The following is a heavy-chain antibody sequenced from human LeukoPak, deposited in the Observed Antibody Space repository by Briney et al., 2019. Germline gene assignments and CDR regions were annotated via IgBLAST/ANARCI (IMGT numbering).Heavy chain of an antibody. D-gene: IGHD3-22*01. V-gene: IGHV3-9*01. CDR2: ISWNSGSI. Sequence: GGSLRLSCAASGFTFDDYAMHWVRQAPGKGLEWVSGISWNSGSIGYADSVKGRFTISRDNAKNSLYLQMNSLRAEDTALYYCARGDFDYSDYSGPNRWGTDYWGQGTLVTVSS. J-gene: IGHJ4*02. CDR3: ARGDFDYSDYSGPNRWGTDY. CDR1: GFTFDDYA.